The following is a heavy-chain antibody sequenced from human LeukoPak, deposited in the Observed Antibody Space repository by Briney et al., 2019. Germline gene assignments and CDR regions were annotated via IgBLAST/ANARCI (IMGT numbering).Heavy chain of an antibody. CDR2: ISSSGSTI. CDR3: SRAGSGWYHHAFDI. CDR1: GFTFSDYY. J-gene: IGHJ3*02. Sequence: GGSLRLSCAASGFTFSDYYMSWMRQAPGKGREWVSYISSSGSTIYYADSVKGRFTISRDNAKNSLYLQMNSLRAEDTGVYFRSRAGSGWYHHAFDIWGQGTMVTVSS. D-gene: IGHD6-19*01. V-gene: IGHV3-11*04.